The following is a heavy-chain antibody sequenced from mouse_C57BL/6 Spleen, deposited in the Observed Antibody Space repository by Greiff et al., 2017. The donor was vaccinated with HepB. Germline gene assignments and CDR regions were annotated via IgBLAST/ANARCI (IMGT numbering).Heavy chain of an antibody. J-gene: IGHJ2*01. CDR3: ARGYGSLDY. V-gene: IGHV1-82*01. Sequence: SGPELVKPGASVKISCKASGYAFSSSWMNWVKQRPGKGLEWIGRIYPGDGDTNYNGKFKGKATLTADKSSSTAYMQLSSLTSEDSAVYFCARGYGSLDYWGQGTTLTVSS. D-gene: IGHD1-1*01. CDR1: GYAFSSSW. CDR2: IYPGDGDT.